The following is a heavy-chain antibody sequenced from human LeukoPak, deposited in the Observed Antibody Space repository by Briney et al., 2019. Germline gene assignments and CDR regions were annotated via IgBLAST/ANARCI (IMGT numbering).Heavy chain of an antibody. V-gene: IGHV4-30-4*01. D-gene: IGHD2-15*01. Sequence: PSETLSLTCTVSGGSISSGDYYWSWIRQPPGKGLEWIGYIYYSGSTYYNPSLKSRVTISVDTSKNQFSLKLSSVTAADTAVYYCARPMAECSGGSCYSAPNNWFDPWGQGTLVTVSS. CDR2: IYYSGST. CDR3: ARPMAECSGGSCYSAPNNWFDP. J-gene: IGHJ5*02. CDR1: GGSISSGDYY.